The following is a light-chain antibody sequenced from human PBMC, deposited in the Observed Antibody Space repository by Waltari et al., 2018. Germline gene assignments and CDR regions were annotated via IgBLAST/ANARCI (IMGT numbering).Light chain of an antibody. V-gene: IGKV3-20*01. CDR3: QHYVRLPAT. Sequence: CRASQGVRGSLAWYQQKAGQAPRLLIYGASSRATGIPDRFSGGGSGTDFSLTISRLEPEDFAVYYCQHYVRLPATFGQGTKVEI. CDR2: GAS. CDR1: QGVRGS. J-gene: IGKJ1*01.